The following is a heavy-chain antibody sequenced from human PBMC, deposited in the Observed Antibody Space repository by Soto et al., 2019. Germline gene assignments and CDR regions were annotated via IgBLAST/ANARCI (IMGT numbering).Heavy chain of an antibody. Sequence: SETLSLTCTVSGGSINSGDYYWSWIRQPPGKGLEWIGYIYYSGSTYYNPSLKSRVTISVDTSKNQFSLKLSSVTAADTAVYYCARSTGGWLGYWGQGTLVTVSS. CDR1: GGSINSGDYY. CDR3: ARSTGGWLGY. D-gene: IGHD3-10*01. CDR2: IYYSGST. V-gene: IGHV4-30-4*01. J-gene: IGHJ4*02.